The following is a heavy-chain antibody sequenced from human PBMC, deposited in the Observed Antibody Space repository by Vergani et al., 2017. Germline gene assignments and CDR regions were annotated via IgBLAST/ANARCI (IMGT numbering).Heavy chain of an antibody. Sequence: QVQLQESGPGLVKPSQTLSLTCTVSGGSISSGDYYWSWIRQPPGKGLEWIGYIYYSGSTNYNPSLKSRVTISVDTSKNQFSLKLSSVTAADTAVYYCARDINYYGSGSYSQDGMDVWGQGTTVTVSS. CDR2: IYYSGST. CDR1: GGSISSGDYY. CDR3: ARDINYYGSGSYSQDGMDV. J-gene: IGHJ6*02. V-gene: IGHV4-30-4*01. D-gene: IGHD3-10*01.